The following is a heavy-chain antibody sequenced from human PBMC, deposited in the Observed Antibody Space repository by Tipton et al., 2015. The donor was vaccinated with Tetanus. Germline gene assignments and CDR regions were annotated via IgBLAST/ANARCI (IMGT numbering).Heavy chain of an antibody. CDR3: ARDFYGSGSYSPRFDY. CDR2: ISHDGSNE. J-gene: IGHJ4*02. V-gene: IGHV3-30-3*01. CDR1: GFTFSNYA. Sequence: SLRLSCAASGFTFSNYAMHWVRQAPGKGLEWVAVISHDGSNEYYADSVKGRFTISRDNSKNTLYLQMNSLRAEDTTVYYCARDFYGSGSYSPRFDYWGQGTLVTVSS. D-gene: IGHD3-10*01.